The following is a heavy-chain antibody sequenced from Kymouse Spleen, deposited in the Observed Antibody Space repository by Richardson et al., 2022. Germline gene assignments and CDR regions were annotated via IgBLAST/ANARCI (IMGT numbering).Heavy chain of an antibody. CDR2: IWYDGSNK. CDR1: GFTFSSYG. D-gene: IGHD3-9*01. J-gene: IGHJ4*02. Sequence: QVQLVESGGGVVQPGRSLRLSCAASGFTFSSYGMHWVRQAPGKGLEWVAVIWYDGSNKYYADSVKGRFTISRDNSKNTLYLQMNSLRAEDTAVYYCARDKLTGYQFLDYWGQGTLVTVSS. CDR3: ARDKLTGYQFLDY. V-gene: IGHV3-33*01.